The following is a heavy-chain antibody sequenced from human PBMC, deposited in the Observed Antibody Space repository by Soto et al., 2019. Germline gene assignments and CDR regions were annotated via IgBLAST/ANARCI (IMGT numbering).Heavy chain of an antibody. J-gene: IGHJ4*02. CDR1: GFTFSSYA. D-gene: IGHD1-26*01. V-gene: IGHV3-23*01. Sequence: GGSLRLSCAASGFTFSSYAMSWVRQAPGKGLEWVSEISGSGGNTYYSDSVKGRFTISRDNSKNTLHLQMDSLRAEDTAVYHCAKEGYSGSYYGSDSWGQGTLVTVSS. CDR3: AKEGYSGSYYGSDS. CDR2: ISGSGGNT.